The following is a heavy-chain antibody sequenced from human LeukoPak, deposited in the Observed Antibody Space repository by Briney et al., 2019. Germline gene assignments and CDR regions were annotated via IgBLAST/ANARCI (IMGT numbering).Heavy chain of an antibody. V-gene: IGHV4-39*01. J-gene: IGHJ4*02. D-gene: IGHD5-18*01. CDR1: GSSISSSSYY. CDR2: IYYSGST. Sequence: SETLSLTCTVSGSSISSSSYYWGWIRQPPGKGLEWIGSIYYSGSTYYNPSLKSRVTISVDTSKNQFSLKLSSVTAADTAVYYCARHKTWIQLWYFDYWGQGTLVTVSS. CDR3: ARHKTWIQLWYFDY.